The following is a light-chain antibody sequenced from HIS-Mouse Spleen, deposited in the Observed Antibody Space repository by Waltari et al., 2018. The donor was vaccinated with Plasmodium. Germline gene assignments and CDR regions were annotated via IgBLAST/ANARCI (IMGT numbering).Light chain of an antibody. J-gene: IGKJ3*01. V-gene: IGKV3-15*01. CDR1: QSVSSN. CDR3: QQYNNWPFT. Sequence: EIVMTQSPATLSVSPGARATLSRRASQSVSSNLAWYQQKPGQAPKLLIYGASTRATGIPARFSGSGSGTEFTLTISSLQSEDFAVYYCQQYNNWPFTFGPGTKVDIK. CDR2: GAS.